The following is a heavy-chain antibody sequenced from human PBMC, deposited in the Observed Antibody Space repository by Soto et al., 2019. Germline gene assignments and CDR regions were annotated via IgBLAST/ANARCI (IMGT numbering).Heavy chain of an antibody. CDR3: AKDMYDYGDYETSTFDY. J-gene: IGHJ4*02. D-gene: IGHD4-17*01. Sequence: GGSLRLSCAASGFTFDDYAMHWVRQAPGKGLEWVSGISWNSGSIGYADSVKGRFTISRDNAKNSLYLQMNSLRAEDTALYYCAKDMYDYGDYETSTFDYWGQGTLVTVSS. V-gene: IGHV3-9*01. CDR1: GFTFDDYA. CDR2: ISWNSGSI.